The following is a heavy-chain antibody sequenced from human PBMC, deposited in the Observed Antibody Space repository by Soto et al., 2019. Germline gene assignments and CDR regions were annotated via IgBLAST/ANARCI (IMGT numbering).Heavy chain of an antibody. J-gene: IGHJ4*02. Sequence: GESLKISCAASGFTFSGSAMHWVRQASGKGLEWVGRIRSKANSYATAYAASVKGRFTISRDDSKNTAYLQMNSLKTEDTAVYYCTRPGDYGDYYFDYWGQGTLVTVSS. CDR3: TRPGDYGDYYFDY. CDR1: GFTFSGSA. CDR2: IRSKANSYAT. V-gene: IGHV3-73*01. D-gene: IGHD4-17*01.